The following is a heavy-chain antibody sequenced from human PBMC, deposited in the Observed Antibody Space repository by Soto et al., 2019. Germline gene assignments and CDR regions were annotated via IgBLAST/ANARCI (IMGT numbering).Heavy chain of an antibody. CDR3: ARGGASSRPIDP. J-gene: IGHJ5*02. D-gene: IGHD3-10*01. CDR2: INQSGST. V-gene: IGHV4-34*01. Sequence: SGNLSLTCAVYGGSFSGYYWSWIRQPPGKGLEWIGEINQSGSTNYNPSLKSRVTISVDTSKNQFSLKLSSVTVADTAVYYCARGGASSRPIDPWGQGTPVSVAS. CDR1: GGSFSGYY.